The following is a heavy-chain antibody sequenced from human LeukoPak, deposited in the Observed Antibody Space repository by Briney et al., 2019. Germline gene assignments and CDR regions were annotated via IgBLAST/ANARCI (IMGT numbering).Heavy chain of an antibody. CDR2: IRYDGSNK. J-gene: IGHJ4*02. D-gene: IGHD3-22*01. CDR3: AKDLLAMIVVVIPYYFDY. Sequence: PGESLRLSCAASGFTFSSYGMHWVRQAPGKGLEWVAFIRYDGSNKYYADSVKGRFTISRDNSKNTLYLQMNSLRAEDTAVYYCAKDLLAMIVVVIPYYFDYWGQGTLVTVSS. CDR1: GFTFSSYG. V-gene: IGHV3-30*02.